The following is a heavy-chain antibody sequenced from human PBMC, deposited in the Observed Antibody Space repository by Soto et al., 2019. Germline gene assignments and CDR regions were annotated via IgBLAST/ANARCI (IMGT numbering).Heavy chain of an antibody. Sequence: EVQLVESGGGLVQPGGSLRLSCAASGFTFSSYWMHWVRQAPGKGLVWVSRINSDGSSTSYADSVKGRFTISGDNAKNTLYVQMNSLRAEDTAVYYCAVAVAGPTAIGYWGQGTLVTVSS. CDR3: AVAVAGPTAIGY. J-gene: IGHJ4*02. V-gene: IGHV3-74*01. CDR1: GFTFSSYW. D-gene: IGHD6-19*01. CDR2: INSDGSST.